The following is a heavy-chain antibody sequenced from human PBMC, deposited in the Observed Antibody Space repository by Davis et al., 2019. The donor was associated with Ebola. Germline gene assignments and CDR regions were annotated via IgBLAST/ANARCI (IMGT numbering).Heavy chain of an antibody. CDR2: ISYDGRNK. J-gene: IGHJ6*02. CDR3: ARDIGYSNGWPDYYYYGMDV. CDR1: RFTFSLYA. Sequence: GESLKISCAASRFTFSLYAMHWVRQAPGKGLEWVAVISYDGRNKYYADSVKGRFTISRDNSKNTLYLQMNSLRTEDTAVYYCARDIGYSNGWPDYYYYGMDVWGQGTTVIVSS. V-gene: IGHV3-30*04. D-gene: IGHD4-11*01.